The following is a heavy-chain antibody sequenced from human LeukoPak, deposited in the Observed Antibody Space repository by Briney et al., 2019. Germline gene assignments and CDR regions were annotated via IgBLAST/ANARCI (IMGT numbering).Heavy chain of an antibody. Sequence: PGGSLRLSCAASGFIFSDYFMSWFRQAPGKGLEWISFISSGANSIYYADSVKGRFTISRDNAKNSLYLQMNSLRVDDTAVYYCVRRRSRSYWGQGTLVTVSS. J-gene: IGHJ4*02. CDR3: VRRRSRSY. D-gene: IGHD3-16*02. CDR2: ISSGANSI. CDR1: GFIFSDYF. V-gene: IGHV3-11*01.